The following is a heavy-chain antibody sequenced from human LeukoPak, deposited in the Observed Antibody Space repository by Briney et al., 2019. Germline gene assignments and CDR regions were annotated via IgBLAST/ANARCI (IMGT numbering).Heavy chain of an antibody. V-gene: IGHV4-38-2*02. CDR2: IYQSGDT. CDR3: TRGGDGFHI. J-gene: IGHJ3*02. Sequence: TSSETLSLTCTVSGDSIGSGYYWDWIRQPPGKGLEWIGSIYQSGDTFYKPSLKSRATVSVDTTNNQLSLKLTSVTAADTAVYYCTRGGDGFHIWGQGTMVIVSS. CDR1: GDSIGSGYY.